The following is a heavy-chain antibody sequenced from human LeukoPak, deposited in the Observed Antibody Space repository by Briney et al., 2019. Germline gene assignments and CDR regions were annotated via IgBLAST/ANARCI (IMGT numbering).Heavy chain of an antibody. CDR2: IYYSGST. Sequence: SETLSLTCTVSGGSISSYYWSWIRQPPGKGLEWIGYIYYSGSTNYNPSLKSRITISLDTSKNQFSLKLSSVTAADTAVYYCAREDLVLTPAATGAFDIWGQGTMVTVSS. D-gene: IGHD2-2*01. V-gene: IGHV4-59*01. CDR3: AREDLVLTPAATGAFDI. J-gene: IGHJ3*02. CDR1: GGSISSYY.